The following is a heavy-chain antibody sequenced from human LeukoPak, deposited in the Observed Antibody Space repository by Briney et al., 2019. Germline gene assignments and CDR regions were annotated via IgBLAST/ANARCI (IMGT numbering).Heavy chain of an antibody. CDR2: INSDGSST. CDR3: ARDIDPFIRFGEPNYFDY. Sequence: GGSLRLSCAASGFTFSSYWMHWVRQAPGKGLVWVSRINSDGSSTSYADSVKGRFTISRDNAKNTLYLQMNSLRAEDTAVYYCARDIDPFIRFGEPNYFDYWGQGTLVTVSS. CDR1: GFTFSSYW. D-gene: IGHD3-10*01. J-gene: IGHJ4*02. V-gene: IGHV3-74*01.